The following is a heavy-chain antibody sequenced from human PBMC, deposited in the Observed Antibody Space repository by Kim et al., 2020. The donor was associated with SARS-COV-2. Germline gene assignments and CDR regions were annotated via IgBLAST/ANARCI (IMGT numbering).Heavy chain of an antibody. CDR3: ARQDYDFWSGYRGTLFDY. Sequence: KSRVTISVDTSKNQFSLKLSSVTAADTAVYYCARQDYDFWSGYRGTLFDYWGQGTLVTVSS. D-gene: IGHD3-3*01. J-gene: IGHJ4*02. V-gene: IGHV4-39*01.